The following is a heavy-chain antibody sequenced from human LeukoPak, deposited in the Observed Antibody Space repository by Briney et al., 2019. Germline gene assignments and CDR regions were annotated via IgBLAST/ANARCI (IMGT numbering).Heavy chain of an antibody. CDR1: GGSISSSSYY. CDR3: ATCRDEFGDYGFTS. Sequence: SETLSLTCTVSGGSISSSSYYWSWIRQPRGKGLEWIGYIYNSGSTKYNPSLKSRVTISVDTSKNLFSLKLTSVTAADTAVYYCATCRDEFGDYGFTSWGQGTLVTVSS. J-gene: IGHJ5*02. V-gene: IGHV4-61*01. D-gene: IGHD4-17*01. CDR2: IYNSGST.